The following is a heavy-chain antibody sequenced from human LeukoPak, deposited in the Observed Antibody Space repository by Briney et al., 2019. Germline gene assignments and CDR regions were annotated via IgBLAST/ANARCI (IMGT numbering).Heavy chain of an antibody. Sequence: PGGSLRLSCAASGFTFNNYAMHWVRQAPGKGLEWVAIISYDASKTFYTDSVKGRFIISRDNSKNTLYLQMNSLRADDTAVYYCARVVMRSSGWIYYFDYWGQGTLVTVSS. D-gene: IGHD6-19*01. V-gene: IGHV3-30-3*01. CDR1: GFTFNNYA. CDR2: ISYDASKT. CDR3: ARVVMRSSGWIYYFDY. J-gene: IGHJ4*02.